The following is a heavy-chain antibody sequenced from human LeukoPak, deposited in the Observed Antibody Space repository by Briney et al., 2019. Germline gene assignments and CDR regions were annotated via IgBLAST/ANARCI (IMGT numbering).Heavy chain of an antibody. D-gene: IGHD3-16*01. CDR3: ARGLLRLGELPRFDP. V-gene: IGHV4-34*01. J-gene: IGHJ5*02. CDR1: GGSFSGYY. CDR2: INHSGST. Sequence: SETLSLTCAVYGGSFSGYYWIWIRQPPGKGLEWIGEINHSGSTNYNPSLKSRVTISVDTSKNQFSLKLSSVTAADTAVYYCARGLLRLGELPRFDPWGQGTLVTVSS.